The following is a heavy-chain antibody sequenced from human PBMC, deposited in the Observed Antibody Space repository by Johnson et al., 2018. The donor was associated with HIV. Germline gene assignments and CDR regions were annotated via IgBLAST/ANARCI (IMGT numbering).Heavy chain of an antibody. Sequence: QVQLVESGGGVVQPGGSLRLSCAASGFTFSSYGMHWVRQAPGKGLAWVAFIRSDGSNKYYADSVQGRFTISRDNSKNTLYLQMNSLRAEDTAVYYCANLEYNSTDAFDIWGQGTLVTVSS. CDR2: IRSDGSNK. J-gene: IGHJ3*02. CDR3: ANLEYNSTDAFDI. D-gene: IGHD6-6*01. V-gene: IGHV3-30*02. CDR1: GFTFSSYG.